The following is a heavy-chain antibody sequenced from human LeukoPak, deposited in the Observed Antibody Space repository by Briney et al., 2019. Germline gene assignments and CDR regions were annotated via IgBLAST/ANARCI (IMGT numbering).Heavy chain of an antibody. D-gene: IGHD4-23*01. CDR1: GGSFSSYY. V-gene: IGHV4-59*01. CDR2: IYYSGST. CDR3: VRLNYGGNSYAFDI. J-gene: IGHJ3*02. Sequence: SETLSLTCAVYGGSFSSYYWNWIRQPPGKGLEWIGYIYYSGSTNYNPSLKSRVTISVDTSKNQFSLKLNSVTAADTAVYYCVRLNYGGNSYAFDIWGQGTMVTVSS.